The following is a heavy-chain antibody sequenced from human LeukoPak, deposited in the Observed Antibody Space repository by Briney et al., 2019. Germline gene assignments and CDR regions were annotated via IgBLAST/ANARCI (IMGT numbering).Heavy chain of an antibody. D-gene: IGHD3-9*01. J-gene: IGHJ4*02. CDR1: GYTFTSYG. V-gene: IGHV1-18*04. Sequence: ASVKVSCKASGYTFTSYGISWVRQAPGQGLEWMGWISAYNGNTNYAQKIQGRVTMTTDTSTSTAYMELRSLRSDDTAVYYCARLYYDILTGYSNFDYWGQGTLVTVSS. CDR2: ISAYNGNT. CDR3: ARLYYDILTGYSNFDY.